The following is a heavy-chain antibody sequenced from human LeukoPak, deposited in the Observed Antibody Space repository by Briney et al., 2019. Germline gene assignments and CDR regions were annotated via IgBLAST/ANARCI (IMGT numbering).Heavy chain of an antibody. D-gene: IGHD5-12*01. J-gene: IGHJ4*02. Sequence: GGSLRLSCAASGFTFSSYAMSWVRQAPGKGLEWVSAISGSGGSTYYADSVKGRFTISRDNSKNTLYLQMNSLRAEDTAVYYCAKDVVATIMGGYSYGPFDYWGQGTLVTVSS. V-gene: IGHV3-23*01. CDR2: ISGSGGST. CDR1: GFTFSSYA. CDR3: AKDVVATIMGGYSYGPFDY.